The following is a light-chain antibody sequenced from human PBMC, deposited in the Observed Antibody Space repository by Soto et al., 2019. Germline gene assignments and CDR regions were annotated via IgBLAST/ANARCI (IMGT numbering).Light chain of an antibody. CDR1: QSISNH. V-gene: IGKV1-39*01. CDR2: AAS. J-gene: IGKJ4*01. CDR3: QQSHSTPRA. Sequence: DIQMNQSPSSLSASVEDRVIITCRASQSISNHLNWYQQKPGKAPKVLIYAASSLQSGVPSRFSGSGSGTDFTLTISSLHPEDFATYYCQQSHSTPRAFGGGTKVDIK.